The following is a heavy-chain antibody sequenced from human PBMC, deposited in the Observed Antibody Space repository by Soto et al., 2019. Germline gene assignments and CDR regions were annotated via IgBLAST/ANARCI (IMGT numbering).Heavy chain of an antibody. Sequence: NPSETLSLTCTVSGGSISSGDYYWSWIRQPPGKGLEWIGYIYYSGSTYYNPSLKSRVTISVDTSKNQFSLKLSSVTAADTAVYYCASYGSGSYFDYWGQGTLVTVSS. J-gene: IGHJ4*02. V-gene: IGHV4-30-4*01. D-gene: IGHD3-10*01. CDR3: ASYGSGSYFDY. CDR2: IYYSGST. CDR1: GGSISSGDYY.